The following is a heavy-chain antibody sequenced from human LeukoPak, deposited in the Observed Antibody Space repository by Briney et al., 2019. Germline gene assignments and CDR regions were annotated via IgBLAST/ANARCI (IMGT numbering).Heavy chain of an antibody. D-gene: IGHD2-21*02. CDR1: GGSISSSSYY. CDR3: ARASTGTYCGGDCYSYAFDI. J-gene: IGHJ3*02. V-gene: IGHV4-39*07. Sequence: SETLSLTCTVSGGSISSSSYYWGWIRQPPGKGLEWIGSIYYSGSTYYNPSLKSRVTISVDTSKNQFSLKLSSVTAADTAVYYCARASTGTYCGGDCYSYAFDIWGQGTMVTVSS. CDR2: IYYSGST.